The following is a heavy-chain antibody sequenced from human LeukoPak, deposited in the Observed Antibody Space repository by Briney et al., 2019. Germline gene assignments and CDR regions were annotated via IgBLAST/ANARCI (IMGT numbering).Heavy chain of an antibody. V-gene: IGHV4-4*07. D-gene: IGHD2-2*02. CDR1: GGSISSYY. CDR2: IYASGST. Sequence: ETLSLTCTVSGGSISSYYWSWIRQPAGKGLEWIERIYASGSTNYNPSLKSRVTMSVDTSKNQFFLKVSSVIVADTAVYYCARESSSYTYRSLDYWGQGTLVTVSS. J-gene: IGHJ4*02. CDR3: ARESSSYTYRSLDY.